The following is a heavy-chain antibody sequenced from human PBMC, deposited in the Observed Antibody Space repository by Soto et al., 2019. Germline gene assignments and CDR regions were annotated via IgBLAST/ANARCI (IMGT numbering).Heavy chain of an antibody. V-gene: IGHV3-7*01. CDR3: AAAPRHSNFDS. D-gene: IGHD4-4*01. CDR1: GFTFSSYW. J-gene: IGHJ4*02. Sequence: EVQLVESGGGLVQPGGSLRLSCAASGFTFSSYWMSWVRQAPGKGLEWVANIKQDGSEKYYVDSVKGRFTISRDNAKNSLYLQMHSLRAEDTAVYYCAAAPRHSNFDSWGQGTLVTVSS. CDR2: IKQDGSEK.